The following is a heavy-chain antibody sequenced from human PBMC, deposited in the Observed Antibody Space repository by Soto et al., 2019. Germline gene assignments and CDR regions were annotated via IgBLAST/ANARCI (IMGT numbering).Heavy chain of an antibody. CDR2: INPSGGST. V-gene: IGHV1-46*01. CDR3: ARDPYGVAARPYNWFDP. CDR1: GYTFTSYY. D-gene: IGHD6-6*01. Sequence: GASVKVSCKASGYTFTSYYMHWVRQAPGQGLEWMGIINPSGGSTSYAQKFQGRVTMTRDTSTSTVYMELSSLRSEDTAVYYCARDPYGVAARPYNWFDPWGQGTLVT. J-gene: IGHJ5*02.